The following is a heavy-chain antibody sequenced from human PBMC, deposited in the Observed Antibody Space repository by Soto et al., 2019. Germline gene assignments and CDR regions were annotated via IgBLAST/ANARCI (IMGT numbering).Heavy chain of an antibody. CDR2: ISYDGSNK. J-gene: IGHJ4*02. CDR3: ARTGYGGTSGGDY. CDR1: GFTFRSNA. V-gene: IGHV3-30-3*01. Sequence: QVQLVESGGGVVQPGRSLRLSCAASGFTFRSNAMQWVRQAPVKGLEWVAVISYDGSNKYYADSVKGRFTISRDNSKNTPYLQMNSLRAEDTAVYYCARTGYGGTSGGDYWGQGTLVTVSS. D-gene: IGHD2-15*01.